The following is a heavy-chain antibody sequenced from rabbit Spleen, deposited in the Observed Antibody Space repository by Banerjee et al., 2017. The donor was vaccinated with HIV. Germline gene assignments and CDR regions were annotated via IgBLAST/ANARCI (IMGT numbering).Heavy chain of an antibody. V-gene: IGHV1S45*01. J-gene: IGHJ4*01. D-gene: IGHD1-1*01. Sequence: QEQLEESGRGLVRPEGSLTLTCKASGFSFSDRDVMCWVRQAPGKGLEWIACINTATGKAVYANWVNGRFTISKTSSTTVTLQVTSLAAADTATYFCARDLSGAVGWNFFLGGPGTIVNVS. CDR1: GFSFSDRDV. CDR2: INTATGKA. CDR3: ARDLSGAVGWNFFL.